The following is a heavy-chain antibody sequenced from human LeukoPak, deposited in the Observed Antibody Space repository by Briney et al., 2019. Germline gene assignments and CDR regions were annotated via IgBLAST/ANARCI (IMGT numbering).Heavy chain of an antibody. Sequence: PGGSLRLSCAASGFTFSTPWMTWVRQAPGKGLEWVGLIKSKSDGGTTHHAAPVQGRFSISRDDSKNTLYLQMNSLKTEDTAVYFCVRDSGEIPNTYYYDSSGYLHYWGPGTLVTVSS. CDR1: GFTFSTPW. J-gene: IGHJ4*02. V-gene: IGHV3-15*01. D-gene: IGHD3-22*01. CDR2: IKSKSDGGTT. CDR3: VRDSGEIPNTYYYDSSGYLHY.